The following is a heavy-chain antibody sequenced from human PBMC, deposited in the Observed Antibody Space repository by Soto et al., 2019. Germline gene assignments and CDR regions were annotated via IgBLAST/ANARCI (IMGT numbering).Heavy chain of an antibody. CDR2: IHPSGDT. D-gene: IGHD2-15*01. CDR1: GYKFTTYF. CDR3: VRGYCTTSPCSGDFQF. J-gene: IGHJ1*01. V-gene: IGHV1-46*01. Sequence: QVQLVQSGAELKNPGASVKVACKASGYKFTTYFIHWVRQAPGQGLEWMGMIHPSGDTGYAQKFRGRVTMTIDTSTPTAYMELRNLTSEDTAVYFSVRGYCTTSPCSGDFQFWGQGTLVTVSS.